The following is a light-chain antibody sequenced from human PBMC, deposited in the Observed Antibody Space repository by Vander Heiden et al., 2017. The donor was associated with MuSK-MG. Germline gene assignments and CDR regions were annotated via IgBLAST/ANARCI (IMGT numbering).Light chain of an antibody. CDR3: AAWDDSLSGVV. Sequence: QSVLTQPHSASATAAKRVTITCSGSSSKIESNYVHWDQLRPGTAPKLLIYTNNQRPSGVPDRFSGTKSGTSASLAISGLRSEDEADYYCAAWDDSLSGVVFGGGTKLTVL. J-gene: IGLJ2*01. CDR1: SSKIESNY. CDR2: TNN. V-gene: IGLV1-47*01.